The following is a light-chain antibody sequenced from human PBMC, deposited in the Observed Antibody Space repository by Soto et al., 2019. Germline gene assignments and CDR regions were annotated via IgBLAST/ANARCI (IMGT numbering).Light chain of an antibody. V-gene: IGLV2-8*01. CDR3: ASYAGVNNLL. CDR2: DVT. CDR1: SRDIGGYNV. J-gene: IGLJ2*01. Sequence: QSALTQPPSASGSPGQSVTISCTGTSRDIGGYNVVSWYQQHPGKAPKLMIYDVTKRPSGVPDRFSGYKSGNTASLTVSGLQAEDEADYYCASYAGVNNLLFGGGTKLTFL.